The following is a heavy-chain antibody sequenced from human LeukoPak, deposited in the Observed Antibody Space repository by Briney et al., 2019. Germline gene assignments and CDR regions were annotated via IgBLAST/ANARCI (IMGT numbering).Heavy chain of an antibody. J-gene: IGHJ6*02. CDR1: GFTFTSSA. V-gene: IGHV1-58*01. D-gene: IGHD3-10*01. CDR3: AADSNGSGSYLYYYYYGMDV. CDR2: IVVGSGNT. Sequence: SVKVSCKASGFTFTSSAVQWVRQARGQRLEWIGWIVVGSGNTNYAQKFQERVTITTDMSTSTAYMELSSLRSEDTAVYYCAADSNGSGSYLYYYYYGMDVWGQGTTVTVSS.